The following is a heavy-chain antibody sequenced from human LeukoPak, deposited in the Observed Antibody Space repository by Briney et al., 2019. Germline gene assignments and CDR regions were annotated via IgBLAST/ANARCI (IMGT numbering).Heavy chain of an antibody. Sequence: SETLSLTCVVSGGSVSSGGYSWWWVRQAPGKGLEWIGYVFTTGTTYYNPSLNSRVTISLDMSKNQFSLKLRSVTAADTAVYFCVRGVTRGYIYADWGQGTLVTVSS. CDR2: VFTTGTT. D-gene: IGHD5-18*01. CDR3: VRGVTRGYIYAD. V-gene: IGHV4-30-4*07. CDR1: GGSVSSGGYS. J-gene: IGHJ4*02.